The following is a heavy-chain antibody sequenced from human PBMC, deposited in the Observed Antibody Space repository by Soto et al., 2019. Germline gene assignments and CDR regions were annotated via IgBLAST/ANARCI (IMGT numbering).Heavy chain of an antibody. CDR1: GYSVIGGHR. CDR3: ARVWGGSFDI. V-gene: IGHV4-28*03. J-gene: IGHJ3*02. Sequence: PSYRLWNSGAECGYSVIGGHRSGWIRQPPGKGLEWIGYIYYSGSTNYNPSLKSRVTISVDTSKNQFSLKLSSVTAADTAVYYCARVWGGSFDICGQGTMLTVSS. CDR2: IYYSGST. D-gene: IGHD3-10*01.